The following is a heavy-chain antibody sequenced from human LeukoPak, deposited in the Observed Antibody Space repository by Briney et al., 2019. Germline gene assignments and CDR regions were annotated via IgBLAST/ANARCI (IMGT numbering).Heavy chain of an antibody. D-gene: IGHD3-10*01. J-gene: IGHJ4*02. Sequence: PGGSLRLSCAASGFTFSSYAMSWVRQAPGKGLEWVSAISGSGGSTYYADSVKGRFTISRDNSKNTLYLQMNSLRAEDTAVYFCAQKMVLWFGEQFDYWGQGTLVTVSS. V-gene: IGHV3-23*01. CDR1: GFTFSSYA. CDR2: ISGSGGST. CDR3: AQKMVLWFGEQFDY.